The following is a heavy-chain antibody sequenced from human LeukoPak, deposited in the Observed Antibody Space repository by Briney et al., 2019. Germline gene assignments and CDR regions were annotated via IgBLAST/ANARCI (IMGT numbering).Heavy chain of an antibody. V-gene: IGHV4-59*01. J-gene: IGHJ4*02. D-gene: IGHD3-9*01. CDR1: GGSTSSYY. CDR3: TKGGRRDILTY. CDR2: IYDSGST. Sequence: SETLSLTCTVSGGSTSSYYWSWIRQPPGEGLEWIGYIYDSGSTNYNPSLKSRVTISVDTSKNQFSLKPTSVTAADTAVYYCTKGGRRDILTYWGQGILATVSP.